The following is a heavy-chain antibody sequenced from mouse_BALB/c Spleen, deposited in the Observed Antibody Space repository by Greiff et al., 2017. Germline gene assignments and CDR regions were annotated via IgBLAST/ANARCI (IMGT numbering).Heavy chain of an antibody. CDR3: AREGYGNYGWYFDV. D-gene: IGHD2-1*01. Sequence: EVMLVESGGGLVKPGGSLKLSCAASGFTFSSYAMSWVRQTPEKRLEWVASISSGGSTYYPDSVKGRFTISRDNARNILYLQMSSLRSEDTAMYYCAREGYGNYGWYFDVWGAGTTVTVSS. CDR1: GFTFSSYA. J-gene: IGHJ1*01. V-gene: IGHV5-6-5*01. CDR2: ISSGGST.